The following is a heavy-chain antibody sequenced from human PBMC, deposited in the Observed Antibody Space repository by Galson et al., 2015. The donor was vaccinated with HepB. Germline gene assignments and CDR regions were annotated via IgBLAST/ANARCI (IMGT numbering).Heavy chain of an antibody. V-gene: IGHV3-11*01. J-gene: IGHJ2*01. D-gene: IGHD6-13*01. CDR2: ISSSGTIK. Sequence: SLRLSCAASGFTLSDYYMSWIRQAPGKGLEWVSYISSSGTIKYYADSVKGRFAISRDNTKNSLYLQMNSLRAEDTAMYYCATPPEGRTNWYENWYFDLWGRGTLVTVAS. CDR1: GFTLSDYY. CDR3: ATPPEGRTNWYENWYFDL.